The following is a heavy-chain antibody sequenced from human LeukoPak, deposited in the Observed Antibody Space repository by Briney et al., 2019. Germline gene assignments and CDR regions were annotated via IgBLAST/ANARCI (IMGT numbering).Heavy chain of an antibody. CDR3: ARGRGTMVRGVTRSFYYMDV. J-gene: IGHJ6*03. CDR2: INHSGST. V-gene: IGHV4-34*01. D-gene: IGHD3-10*01. Sequence: SETLSLTCAVYGGSFSGYYWSWIRQPPGKGLEWIGEINHSGSTNYNPSLKSRVTISVDTSKNQFSLKLCSVTAADTAVYYCARGRGTMVRGVTRSFYYMDVWGKGTTVTVSS. CDR1: GGSFSGYY.